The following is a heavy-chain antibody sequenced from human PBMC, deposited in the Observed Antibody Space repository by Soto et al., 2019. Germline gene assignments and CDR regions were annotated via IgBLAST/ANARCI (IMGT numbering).Heavy chain of an antibody. J-gene: IGHJ3*02. CDR3: ARDTNDFWSGYLFGAFDI. V-gene: IGHV1-3*01. CDR1: GYTFTSYA. Sequence: ASVKVSCKASGYTFTSYAMHRVRQAPGQRLEWMGWINAGNGNTKYSQKFQGRVTITRDTSASTAYMELSSLRSEDTAVYYCARDTNDFWSGYLFGAFDIWGQGNPGHRLL. D-gene: IGHD3-3*01. CDR2: INAGNGNT.